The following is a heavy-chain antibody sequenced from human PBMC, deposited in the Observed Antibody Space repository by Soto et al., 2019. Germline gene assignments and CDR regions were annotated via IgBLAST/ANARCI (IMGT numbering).Heavy chain of an antibody. D-gene: IGHD3-3*01. CDR3: TRFGFWSAFYMDV. CDR1: GFTFSGSA. Sequence: GGSLRLSCAASGFTFSGSAMHWVRQASGKGLEWVGRIRSKANSYATAYAASVKGRFTISRDDSKNTAYLQMNSLKTEDTAVYYCTRFGFWSAFYMDVWGKGTTVTVSS. CDR2: IRSKANSYAT. V-gene: IGHV3-73*01. J-gene: IGHJ6*03.